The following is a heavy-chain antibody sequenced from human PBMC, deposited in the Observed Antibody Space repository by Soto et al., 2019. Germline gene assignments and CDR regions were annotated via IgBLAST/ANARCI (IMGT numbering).Heavy chain of an antibody. CDR2: IDPSDSYT. D-gene: IGHD4-17*01. J-gene: IGHJ6*02. V-gene: IGHV5-10-1*01. CDR3: ARHRIDYGYYYYGMDV. CDR1: GYSLTSYW. Sequence: GESLKISCKGSGYSLTSYWISWVRQMPGKGLEWMGRIDPSDSYTNYSPSFQGHVTISADKSISTAYLQWSSLKASDTAMYYCARHRIDYGYYYYGMDVWGQGTTVTVSS.